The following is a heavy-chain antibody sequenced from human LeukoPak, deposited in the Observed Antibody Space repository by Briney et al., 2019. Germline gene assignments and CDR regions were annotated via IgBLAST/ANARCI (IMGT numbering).Heavy chain of an antibody. V-gene: IGHV3-66*01. J-gene: IGHJ3*02. CDR1: GFTVSSNY. D-gene: IGHD6-19*01. CDR2: IYSGGST. Sequence: SGGSLRLSCAASGFTVSSNYMSWVRQAPGKGLEWVSVIYSGGSTYYADSVKGRFTISRDNSKNTLYLQMNSLRAEDTAVYYCARDASTRTLWQWLTRDDAFDIWGQGTMVTVSS. CDR3: ARDASTRTLWQWLTRDDAFDI.